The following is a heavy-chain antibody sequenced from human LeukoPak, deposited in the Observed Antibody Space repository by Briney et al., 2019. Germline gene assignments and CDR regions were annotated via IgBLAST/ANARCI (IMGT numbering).Heavy chain of an antibody. CDR2: ISGDGSTT. D-gene: IGHD3-9*01. V-gene: IGHV3-74*01. J-gene: IGHJ4*02. Sequence: VGSPRLSSAHSGFTFTSDWTHSVRHAPGMGVVWVSRISGDGSTTSYADSVKGRFTISRDNAKNTLYLQMNSLRAEDTAVYYCARLDILTGNYYYFNFWGQGTLVTVSS. CDR1: GFTFTSDW. CDR3: ARLDILTGNYYYFNF.